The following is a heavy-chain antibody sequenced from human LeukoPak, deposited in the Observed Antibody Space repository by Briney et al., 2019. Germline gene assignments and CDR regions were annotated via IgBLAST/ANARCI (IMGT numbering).Heavy chain of an antibody. CDR2: INPSGGST. D-gene: IGHD4-23*01. CDR3: ARVQGATDVTFDY. J-gene: IGHJ4*02. Sequence: ASVKVSCKASGYTLTSYYMHWVRQAPGQGLEWMGIINPSGGSTSYAQKFQDRVTMTRDMSTSTVYMELSSLRSEDTAVYYCARVQGATDVTFDYWGQGTLVTVSS. V-gene: IGHV1-46*01. CDR1: GYTLTSYY.